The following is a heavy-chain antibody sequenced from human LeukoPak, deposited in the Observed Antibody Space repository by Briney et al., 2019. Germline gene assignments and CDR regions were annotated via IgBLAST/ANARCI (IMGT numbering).Heavy chain of an antibody. V-gene: IGHV3-48*01. CDR2: ISRGSSTT. D-gene: IGHD3-3*01. J-gene: IGHJ4*02. CDR3: ARQKDFWRGYYDY. CDR1: GFTFSSYS. Sequence: GGSLRLSCAASGFTFSSYSLNWVRQAPGKGLEWVSYISRGSSTTHHADSVKGRFTISRDNAKNLLYLEMNSLRAEDTAVYFCARQKDFWRGYYDYWGQGTLVTVSS.